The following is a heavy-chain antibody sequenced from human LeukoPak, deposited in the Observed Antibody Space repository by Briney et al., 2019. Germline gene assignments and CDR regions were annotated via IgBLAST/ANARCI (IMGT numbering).Heavy chain of an antibody. J-gene: IGHJ5*02. D-gene: IGHD3-3*01. CDR3: ARALDYDFWSGYYDNNWFDP. CDR2: INHSGST. Sequence: TSETLSLTCAVYGGSFSGYYWSWIRQPPGKGLEWIGEINHSGSTNYNPSLKSRVTISVDTSKNQFSLKLSSVTAADTAVYYCARALDYDFWSGYYDNNWFDPWGQGTLVTVSS. CDR1: GGSFSGYY. V-gene: IGHV4-34*01.